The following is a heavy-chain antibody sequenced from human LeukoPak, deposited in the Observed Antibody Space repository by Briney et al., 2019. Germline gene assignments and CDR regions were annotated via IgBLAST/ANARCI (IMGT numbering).Heavy chain of an antibody. Sequence: GGSLRLSCAASGFTFSTYWMHWVRQAPGKGLVWVSRINNDGNSTRYADSVKGRFTISRDNAKNTLYLQMNSLRAEDTAVYYCVRDTFSPDAFDIWGQGTMVTVSS. CDR3: VRDTFSPDAFDI. CDR2: INNDGNST. V-gene: IGHV3-74*01. CDR1: GFTFSTYW. D-gene: IGHD3-16*01. J-gene: IGHJ3*02.